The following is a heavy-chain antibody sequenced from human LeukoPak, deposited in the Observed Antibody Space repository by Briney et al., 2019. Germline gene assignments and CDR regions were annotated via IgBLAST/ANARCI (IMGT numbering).Heavy chain of an antibody. CDR2: IIPIFGTA. CDR1: GGTFSSYT. J-gene: IGHJ6*02. V-gene: IGHV1-69*13. Sequence: SVKVSCKASGGTFSSYTISWVRQAPGQGLEWMGGIIPIFGTANYAQEFQGRVTITADESTSTAYMELSSLGSEDTAVYYCAKVQLGATHMDYYYYFGMDVWGQGTTVTVSS. D-gene: IGHD1-26*01. CDR3: AKVQLGATHMDYYYYFGMDV.